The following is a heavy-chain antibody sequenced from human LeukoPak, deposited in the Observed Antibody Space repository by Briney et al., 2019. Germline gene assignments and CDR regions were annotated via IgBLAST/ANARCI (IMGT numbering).Heavy chain of an antibody. J-gene: IGHJ4*02. D-gene: IGHD2-21*02. CDR3: ARESPACGEDCYFDY. Sequence: GGSLRLSCATSGFTFSSYGMHWVRQAPGKGLEWVAVIWYDGSNIHYADSVKGRFTISRDNSKNTLYLQMNSLRTDDTAVYYCARESPACGEDCYFDYWGQGTLVTVSS. CDR1: GFTFSSYG. V-gene: IGHV3-33*01. CDR2: IWYDGSNI.